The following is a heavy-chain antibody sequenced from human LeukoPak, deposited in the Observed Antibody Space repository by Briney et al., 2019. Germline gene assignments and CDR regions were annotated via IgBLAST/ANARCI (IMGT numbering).Heavy chain of an antibody. J-gene: IGHJ4*02. Sequence: SVKVSGEASGYTFIDYDMHWERQAPAQRVESMVGSSPNSGGAVYQQKFQGRVTMTRETSITTAQMELSRLRSDDTGVYYCTRNPVSSSGWWELDYWGQGTLVTVSS. CDR2: SSPNSGGA. CDR1: GYTFIDYD. D-gene: IGHD6-19*01. V-gene: IGHV1-2*02. CDR3: TRNPVSSSGWWELDY.